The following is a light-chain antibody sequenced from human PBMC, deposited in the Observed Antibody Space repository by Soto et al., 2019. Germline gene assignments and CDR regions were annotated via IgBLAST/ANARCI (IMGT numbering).Light chain of an antibody. V-gene: IGLV7-46*01. J-gene: IGLJ2*01. CDR1: TGAVTSGHY. CDR2: DTS. CDR3: LPFYSEPVV. Sequence: QTVVTQEPSLIVSPGGTVTLTCGSSTGAVTSGHYPHWFQQKLDQAPRTLMYDTSIKHSWTPARFSDSLLGGKAALTLSGAQPADDADYYCLPFYSEPVVLGRGTKLTVL.